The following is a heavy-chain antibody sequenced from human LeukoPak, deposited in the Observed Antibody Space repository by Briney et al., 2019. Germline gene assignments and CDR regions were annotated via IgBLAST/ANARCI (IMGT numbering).Heavy chain of an antibody. CDR1: GYIFTDHY. D-gene: IGHD6-6*01. Sequence: ATVKLSCKTSGYIFTDHYMHWVRQAPGKGLEWMGRFDPEGGDTLYAEKFQGIVTITADTSTATSYMEVSSLTSEDTAVYYCATDAEHRIAARKLDYWGQGTLVTVSA. CDR3: ATDAEHRIAARKLDY. V-gene: IGHV1-69-2*01. CDR2: FDPEGGDT. J-gene: IGHJ4*02.